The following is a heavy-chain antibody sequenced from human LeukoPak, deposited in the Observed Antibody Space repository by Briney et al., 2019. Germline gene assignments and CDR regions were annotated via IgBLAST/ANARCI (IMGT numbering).Heavy chain of an antibody. J-gene: IGHJ4*02. Sequence: GGSLRLSCAASGFTFSSYAMTWVRQAPGKGLEWVSLMSTSADRIYYADSVKGRFTISRDNSKNTLYLQMNSLRAEDTAVYYCAKVPPRVLGVTAPLRYWGQGTLVTVSS. V-gene: IGHV3-23*01. CDR3: AKVPPRVLGVTAPLRY. CDR1: GFTFSSYA. CDR2: MSTSADRI. D-gene: IGHD2-8*02.